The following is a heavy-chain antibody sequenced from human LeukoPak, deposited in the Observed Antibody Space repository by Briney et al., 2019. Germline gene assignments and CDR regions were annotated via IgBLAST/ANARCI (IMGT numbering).Heavy chain of an antibody. D-gene: IGHD2/OR15-2a*01. CDR3: AFSSYYLQGNYYYMDV. V-gene: IGHV1-2*02. J-gene: IGHJ6*03. Sequence: ASVKVSCKASEYTFTGYYMHWVRQAPGQGLEWMGWMHPNGGGTNYAQNLQGRVTMTTDTSTSTVYMELRSLRSDDTAVYYCAFSSYYLQGNYYYMDVWGKGTTVTVSS. CDR1: EYTFTGYY. CDR2: MHPNGGGT.